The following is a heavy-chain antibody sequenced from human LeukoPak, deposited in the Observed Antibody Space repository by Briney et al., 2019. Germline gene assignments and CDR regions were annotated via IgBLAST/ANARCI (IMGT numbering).Heavy chain of an antibody. D-gene: IGHD3-16*01. CDR2: IYGGGST. Sequence: GGSLRLSCAASGFTVISNYMSWVRQAPGKGLEWVSVIYGGGSTYYSESVKGRFTISRDNSKTTLYLQMNSLRAEDTAVYYCATEALRPYPAFDSWGHGTLVTVSS. V-gene: IGHV3-66*01. CDR3: ATEALRPYPAFDS. J-gene: IGHJ4*01. CDR1: GFTVISNY.